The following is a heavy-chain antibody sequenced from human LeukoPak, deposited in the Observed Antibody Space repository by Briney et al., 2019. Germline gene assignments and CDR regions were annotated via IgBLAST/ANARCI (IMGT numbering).Heavy chain of an antibody. CDR1: GGSISSSSYY. CDR2: IYYSGST. D-gene: IGHD6-6*01. J-gene: IGHJ6*03. CDR3: ARGGSSSSSGYYYYMDV. Sequence: PSETLSLTCTVSGGSISSSSYYWGWIRQPPGKGLEWIGSIYYSGSTYYNPSLKSRVTISVDTSKNQFSLKLSSVTAADTAVYYCARGGSSSSSGYYYYMDVWGKGTTVTVSS. V-gene: IGHV4-39*01.